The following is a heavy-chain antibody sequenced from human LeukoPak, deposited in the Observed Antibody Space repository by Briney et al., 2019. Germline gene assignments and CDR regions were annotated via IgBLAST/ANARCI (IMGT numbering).Heavy chain of an antibody. CDR1: GGSISSSSYY. J-gene: IGHJ2*01. V-gene: IGHV4-39*07. CDR2: IYYSGST. CDR3: ARDKWGYSLTPHFDR. D-gene: IGHD2-15*01. Sequence: SETLSLTCTVSGGSISSSSYYWGWIRQPPGKGLEWIGSIYYSGSTYYNPSLKSRVTISVDTSKNQFSLKLSSMTAADTAVYYCARDKWGYSLTPHFDRWGRGTLVTVSS.